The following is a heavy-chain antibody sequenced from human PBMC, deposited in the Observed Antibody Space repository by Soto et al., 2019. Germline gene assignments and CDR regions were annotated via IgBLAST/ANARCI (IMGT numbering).Heavy chain of an antibody. J-gene: IGHJ6*02. CDR2: ISWNSGSI. CDR3: AKDISPLLLMVRGATKHGMDV. CDR1: GFTFDDYA. D-gene: IGHD3-10*01. Sequence: EVQLVESGGGLVQPGRSLRLSCAASGFTFDDYAMHWVRQAPGKGLEWVSGISWNSGSIGYADSVKGRFTISRDNAKNSLYLQMNSLRAEDTALYYCAKDISPLLLMVRGATKHGMDVWGQGTTVTVSS. V-gene: IGHV3-9*01.